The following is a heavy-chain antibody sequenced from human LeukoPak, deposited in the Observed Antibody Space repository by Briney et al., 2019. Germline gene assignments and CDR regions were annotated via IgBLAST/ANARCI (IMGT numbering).Heavy chain of an antibody. V-gene: IGHV3-21*01. CDR2: ITTSSSYI. J-gene: IGHJ5*02. Sequence: GGSLRLSCAASGFTFRSYAMNWVRQAPGKGLEWVSSITTSSSYIYYADSVKGRFTISRDDAKNSLYLQMNSLRAEDTAVYYCARDPAAAGTVWFNPWGQGTLVTVSS. CDR1: GFTFRSYA. D-gene: IGHD6-13*01. CDR3: ARDPAAAGTVWFNP.